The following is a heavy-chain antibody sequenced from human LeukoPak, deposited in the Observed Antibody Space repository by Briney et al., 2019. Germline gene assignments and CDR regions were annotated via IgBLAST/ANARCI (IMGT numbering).Heavy chain of an antibody. V-gene: IGHV3-11*01. CDR2: ISSGGTTI. Sequence: GGSLRLSCAAPGFRFSDHYVTWIRQAPGKGLEWVSYISSGGTTIYYADSVKGRFTMSRDDARNSLYLQMDSLRSEDTAVYYCNSGSYHYHGVDVWGQGTTVTVSS. D-gene: IGHD1-26*01. CDR1: GFRFSDHY. CDR3: NSGSYHYHGVDV. J-gene: IGHJ6*02.